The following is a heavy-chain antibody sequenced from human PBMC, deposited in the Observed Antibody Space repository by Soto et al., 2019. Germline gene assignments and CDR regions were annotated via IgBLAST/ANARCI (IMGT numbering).Heavy chain of an antibody. D-gene: IGHD3-16*01. Sequence: VKLVESGGGVVQPGGSLRRSCAASGFTFNIYGMHWVRQAPGKGLEWVACITFNGSKEYYVDSVKGRFAISRNNSMNTLYLQMSSLGPEDTGVYYCATDPGAFAGAMRDWGRGILVTDSS. V-gene: IGHV3-30*03. CDR2: ITFNGSKE. CDR3: ATDPGAFAGAMRD. J-gene: IGHJ4*02. CDR1: GFTFNIYG.